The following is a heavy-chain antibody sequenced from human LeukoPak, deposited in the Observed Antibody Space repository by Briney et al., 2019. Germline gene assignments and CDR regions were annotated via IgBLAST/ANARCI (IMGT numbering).Heavy chain of an antibody. CDR1: GGTFSSYA. CDR2: IIPIFGTA. Sequence: EASVKVSCKASGGTFSSYAISWVRQAPGQGLEWMGGIIPIFGTANYAQKFQGRVTITADKSTSTAYMELSSLRSEDTAVYYCATARDYGGKLDYWGQGTLVTVSS. J-gene: IGHJ4*02. D-gene: IGHD4-23*01. V-gene: IGHV1-69*06. CDR3: ATARDYGGKLDY.